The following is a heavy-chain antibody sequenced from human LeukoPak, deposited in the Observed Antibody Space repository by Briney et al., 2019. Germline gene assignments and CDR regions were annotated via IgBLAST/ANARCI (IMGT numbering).Heavy chain of an antibody. CDR2: IYYSGST. J-gene: IGHJ4*02. CDR3: ARVGWGWSCDY. Sequence: PSETLSLTCTVSGGSISSYYWSWIRQPPGKGLEWIGYIYYSGSTNYNPSLKSRVTISVDTSKNQFSLKLSSVTAADTAMYYCARVGWGWSCDYWGQGTLVTVSS. CDR1: GGSISSYY. D-gene: IGHD6-19*01. V-gene: IGHV4-59*01.